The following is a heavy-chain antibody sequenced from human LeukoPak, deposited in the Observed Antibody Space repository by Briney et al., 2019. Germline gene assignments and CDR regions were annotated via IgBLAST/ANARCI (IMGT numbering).Heavy chain of an antibody. D-gene: IGHD2-15*01. V-gene: IGHV3-43*02. CDR1: GFSFDDYA. CDR3: AKEFGYCSGSSCYRYYYYPMDV. Sequence: GGSLRLSCAASGFSFDDYAMHWVRHLPGKGLEWVSVISGDGGDTDYVDSVKGRFTTSRDNRKDSLYLQMNSLRTEDTALYYCAKEFGYCSGSSCYRYYYYPMDVWGQGTTVTVSS. CDR2: ISGDGGDT. J-gene: IGHJ6*02.